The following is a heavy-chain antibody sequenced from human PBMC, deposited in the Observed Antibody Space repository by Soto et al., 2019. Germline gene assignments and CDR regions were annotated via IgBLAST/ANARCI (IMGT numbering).Heavy chain of an antibody. J-gene: IGHJ4*02. CDR1: GFSLSTSGVG. CDR3: AHSVSRSLFDY. V-gene: IGHV2-5*01. Sequence: QITLKESGPTLVKPTQTLTLTCTFSGFSLSTSGVGVGWIRQPPVKALECLAVIYWNDGKRYSPSLKSSLTITKDTSKNQVVLTMANMDPLDTATYYCAHSVSRSLFDYWGQGTLVTVSS. D-gene: IGHD6-13*01. CDR2: IYWNDGK.